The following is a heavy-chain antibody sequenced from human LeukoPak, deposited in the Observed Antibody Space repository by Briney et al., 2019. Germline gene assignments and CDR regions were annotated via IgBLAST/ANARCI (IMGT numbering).Heavy chain of an antibody. CDR1: GGSLSSGSYY. Sequence: SQTLSLTCTVSGGSLSSGSYYWSWIRQPAGKGLEWIGRIYTSGSTNYNPSLKSRVTISVDTSKNQFSLKLSSVTAADTAVYYCARDGAPDAHCSSSSCAIRWGQGTLVTVSS. CDR3: ARDGAPDAHCSSSSCAIR. D-gene: IGHD2-2*01. CDR2: IYTSGST. V-gene: IGHV4-61*02. J-gene: IGHJ4*02.